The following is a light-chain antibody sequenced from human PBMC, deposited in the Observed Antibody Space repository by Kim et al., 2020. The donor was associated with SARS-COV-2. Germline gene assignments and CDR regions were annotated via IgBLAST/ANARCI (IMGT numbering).Light chain of an antibody. CDR3: QQSYNTPWT. Sequence: ASVGDAVTITCRASQSISRYLNWYRQKPGKAPELLIYAANNLQSGVPSRFSGSGSGTDFNITVSSLQPDDFATYFCQQSYNTPWTFGQGTRVDIK. J-gene: IGKJ1*01. CDR1: QSISRY. V-gene: IGKV1-39*01. CDR2: AAN.